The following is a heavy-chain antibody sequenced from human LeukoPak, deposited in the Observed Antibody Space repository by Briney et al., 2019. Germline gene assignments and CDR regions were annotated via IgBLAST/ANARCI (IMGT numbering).Heavy chain of an antibody. D-gene: IGHD3-3*01. CDR1: GFAFSSYA. J-gene: IGHJ4*02. Sequence: GGSLRLSCAASGFAFSSYAMTWVRQAPGKGLEWVSDISSSGGSTYYADSVKGRFTISRDNSKNTLYLQMNSLRAEDTAVYYWAKTPLRCLEWLLGDWGQGTLVSVSS. CDR2: ISSSGGST. CDR3: AKTPLRCLEWLLGD. V-gene: IGHV3-23*01.